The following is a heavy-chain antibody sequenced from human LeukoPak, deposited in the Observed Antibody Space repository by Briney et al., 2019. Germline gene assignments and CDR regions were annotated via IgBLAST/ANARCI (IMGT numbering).Heavy chain of an antibody. D-gene: IGHD2-15*01. V-gene: IGHV1-46*01. CDR2: INPSGGST. CDR3: AKMGVVVAAPSSD. J-gene: IGHJ4*02. Sequence: ASVKVSCKASGYTYTSYYMHWVRQAPGQGLDWMGIINPSGGSTSYAQKFQGRVTMTRDTSTSSVYMELSSLRAEDTAVYYCAKMGVVVAAPSSDWGQGTLVTVSS. CDR1: GYTYTSYY.